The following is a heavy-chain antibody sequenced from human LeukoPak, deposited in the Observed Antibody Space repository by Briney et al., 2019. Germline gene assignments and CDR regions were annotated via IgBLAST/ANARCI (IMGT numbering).Heavy chain of an antibody. V-gene: IGHV3-23*01. CDR2: ISGSGGST. CDR3: AKDLAARPSYHWFDP. D-gene: IGHD6-6*01. Sequence: GGSLRLSCAASGFTFSIYAMSWVRQAPGKGLEWVSAISGSGGSTYYADSVKGRFTIPRDNSKNTLYLQMNSLRAEDTAVYYCAKDLAARPSYHWFDPWGQGTLVTVSS. J-gene: IGHJ5*02. CDR1: GFTFSIYA.